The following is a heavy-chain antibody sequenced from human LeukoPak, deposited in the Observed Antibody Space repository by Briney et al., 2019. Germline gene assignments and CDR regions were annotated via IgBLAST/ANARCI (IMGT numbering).Heavy chain of an antibody. D-gene: IGHD4-17*01. J-gene: IGHJ4*02. CDR3: ARIHDYGDYAFDR. Sequence: SETLSLTCTVSGGSISPYYWSWIRQPPGKGLEYIGYISYTGSTNSNPSLKSRLTISVDTSKNQFSLKLRSVTAADTALHYCARIHDYGDYAFDRWGQGTLVTVSS. V-gene: IGHV4-59*08. CDR2: ISYTGST. CDR1: GGSISPYY.